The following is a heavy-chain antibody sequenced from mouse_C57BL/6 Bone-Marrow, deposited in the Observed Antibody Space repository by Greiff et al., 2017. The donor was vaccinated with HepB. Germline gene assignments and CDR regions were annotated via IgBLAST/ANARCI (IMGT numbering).Heavy chain of an antibody. Sequence: EVKLVESGGDLVKPGGSLKLSCAASGFTFSSYGMSWVRQTPDKRLEWVATISSGGSYTYYPDSVKGRFTISRDNAKNTLYLQMSSLKSEDTAMYYCARQLVPDYWGQGTTLTVSS. CDR3: ARQLVPDY. CDR2: ISSGGSYT. V-gene: IGHV5-6*02. J-gene: IGHJ2*01. CDR1: GFTFSSYG.